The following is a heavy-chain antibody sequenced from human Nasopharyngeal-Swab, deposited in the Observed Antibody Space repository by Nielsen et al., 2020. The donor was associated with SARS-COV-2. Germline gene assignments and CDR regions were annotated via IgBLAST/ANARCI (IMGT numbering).Heavy chain of an antibody. CDR3: ARNDYGYRDFDY. D-gene: IGHD4-17*01. J-gene: IGHJ4*02. Sequence: WIRQPPGKALEWLALIYWDDDKRYSPSLKSRLTITKDTSKNQVVLTMTNMDPVDTATYYCARNDYGYRDFDYWGQGTLVTVSS. CDR2: IYWDDDK. V-gene: IGHV2-5*02.